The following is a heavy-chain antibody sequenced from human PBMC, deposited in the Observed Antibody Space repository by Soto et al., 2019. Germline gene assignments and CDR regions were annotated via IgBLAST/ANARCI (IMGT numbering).Heavy chain of an antibody. D-gene: IGHD2-21*01. CDR2: IWYDGSDK. CDR1: GFTFSGFG. V-gene: IGHV3-33*01. Sequence: GGSLRLSCAASGFTFSGFGMHWVRQAPGKGLEWVAIIWYDGSDKYYADSVKGRFTISRDNSKNTLYLQMNSLRAEDTAVYHCAFVTLSYCFDFWGRGTPVTVSS. CDR3: AFVTLSYCFDF. J-gene: IGHJ4*02.